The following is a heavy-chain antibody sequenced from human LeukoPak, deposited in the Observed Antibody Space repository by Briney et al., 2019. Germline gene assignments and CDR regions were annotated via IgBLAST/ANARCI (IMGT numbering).Heavy chain of an antibody. CDR3: ARDRRLVAPFDY. V-gene: IGHV4-39*07. CDR2: IYYSGST. Sequence: SETLALTCTVSGGSISSSSYYWGWIRQPPGKGLEWIGSIYYSGSTYYNPSLKSRVTISVDTSKNQFSLKLSSVTAADTAVYYCARDRRLVAPFDYWGQGTLVTVSS. CDR1: GGSISSSSYY. J-gene: IGHJ4*02. D-gene: IGHD5-12*01.